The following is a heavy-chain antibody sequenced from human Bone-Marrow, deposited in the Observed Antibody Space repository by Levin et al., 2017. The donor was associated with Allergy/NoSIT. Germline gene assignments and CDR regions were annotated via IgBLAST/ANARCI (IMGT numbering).Heavy chain of an antibody. J-gene: IGHJ2*01. CDR2: IKQDGSEK. Sequence: GGSLRLSCAASGFTFSSYWMSWVRQAPGKGLEWVANIKQDGSEKYYVDSVKGRFTISRDNAKNSLYLQMNSLRAEDTAVYYCARSGLSGTSCYAKHWYFDRWGRGTLVTVSS. V-gene: IGHV3-7*03. D-gene: IGHD2-2*01. CDR1: GFTFSSYW. CDR3: ARSGLSGTSCYAKHWYFDR.